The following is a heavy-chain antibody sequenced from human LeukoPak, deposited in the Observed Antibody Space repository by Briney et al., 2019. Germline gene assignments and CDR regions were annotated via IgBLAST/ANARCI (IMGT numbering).Heavy chain of an antibody. CDR3: ARDLLEQWLVRRGLIYYYGMDV. J-gene: IGHJ6*04. Sequence: SVKVSCKASGGTFSSYAISWVRQAPGQGLEWMGGIIPIFGTANYAQKFQGRVTITADESTSTAYMELSSLRSEDAAVYYCARDLLEQWLVRRGLIYYYGMDVWGKGTTVTVSS. V-gene: IGHV1-69*13. D-gene: IGHD6-19*01. CDR2: IIPIFGTA. CDR1: GGTFSSYA.